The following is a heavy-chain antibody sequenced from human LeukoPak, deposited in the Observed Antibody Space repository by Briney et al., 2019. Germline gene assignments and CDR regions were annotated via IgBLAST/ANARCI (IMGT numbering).Heavy chain of an antibody. CDR3: VRDVGGDYVPQRFET. Sequence: GGSLRLSCAASGFKFSDDYMSWIRQPPGKGLEWIAYISRSSSNIWSAASVRGRFSISRDNAKNSLFLQMDSLRVDDTAVYHCVRDVGGDYVPQRFETWGHGTLVIVSS. D-gene: IGHD3-10*02. J-gene: IGHJ5*01. V-gene: IGHV3-11*01. CDR2: ISRSSSNI. CDR1: GFKFSDDY.